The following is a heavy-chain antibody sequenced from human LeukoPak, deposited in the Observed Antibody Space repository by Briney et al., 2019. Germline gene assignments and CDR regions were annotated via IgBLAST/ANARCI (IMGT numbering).Heavy chain of an antibody. Sequence: GGSLRLSCAASVFTFRTYAMNWVRQAPGKGLEWVSSISDSTTYIYYADSVKGRFTISRDNAKNSLYLQMNSLRAEDTAVYYCARYYGSGSPPFDSWGQGTLVTVSS. V-gene: IGHV3-21*01. CDR1: VFTFRTYA. J-gene: IGHJ4*02. D-gene: IGHD3-10*01. CDR3: ARYYGSGSPPFDS. CDR2: ISDSTTYI.